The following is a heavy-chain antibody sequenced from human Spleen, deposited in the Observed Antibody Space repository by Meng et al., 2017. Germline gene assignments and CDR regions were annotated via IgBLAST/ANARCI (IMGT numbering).Heavy chain of an antibody. D-gene: IGHD1-20*01. CDR2: SYHSGST. CDR1: GGSINSRNW. CDR3: ARAEGNWNFVY. Sequence: QVQLQEAGPGLVKPSGTLSLTCAVSGGSINSRNWWSWVRQPPGKGLEWIGESYHSGSTNYNPSLKSRVTISVDKSKNQFSLNPSSVTAADTAVYYCARAEGNWNFVYWGQGTLVTVSS. V-gene: IGHV4-4*02. J-gene: IGHJ4*02.